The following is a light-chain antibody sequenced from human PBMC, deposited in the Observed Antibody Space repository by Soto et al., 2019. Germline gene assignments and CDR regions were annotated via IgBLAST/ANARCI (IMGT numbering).Light chain of an antibody. J-gene: IGKJ4*01. V-gene: IGKV3-20*01. CDR1: QSLSSNS. CDR2: GAS. CDR3: QQYDAWPLS. Sequence: EIVLTQFPDTLSLSPGERAPLSCRASQSLSSNSLAWYQQKPGQAPRLLIDGASSRATGVPDRFSGTGSGTEFTLTINSLQSEDFALYYCQQYDAWPLSFGGGTKVDIK.